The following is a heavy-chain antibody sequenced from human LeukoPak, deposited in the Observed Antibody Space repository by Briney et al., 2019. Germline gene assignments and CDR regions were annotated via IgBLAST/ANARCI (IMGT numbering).Heavy chain of an antibody. D-gene: IGHD5-18*01. CDR3: ARDRGYSPDV. J-gene: IGHJ6*02. V-gene: IGHV3-74*01. CDR1: GFTFRNYW. CDR2: LNGDGSSI. Sequence: GGSLRLSCAASGFTFRNYWMHWVRQVPGKGLVWVSHLNGDGSSITYADSVKGRFTISSDNAKSTLYLQMNSLRAEATAVYYCARDRGYSPDVWGQGTTVTVSS.